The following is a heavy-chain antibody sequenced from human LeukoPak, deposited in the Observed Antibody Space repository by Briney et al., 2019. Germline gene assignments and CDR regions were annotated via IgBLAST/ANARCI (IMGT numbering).Heavy chain of an antibody. Sequence: GGSLRLSCAASGFTFSSYAMSWVRQAPGKGLEWVSAISGSGGSTYYADSVKGRFTISRDNSKNSLYLQMNSLRAEDTAVYYCAKTPYSSGWYDYWGQGTLVTVSS. J-gene: IGHJ4*02. CDR1: GFTFSSYA. D-gene: IGHD6-19*01. CDR3: AKTPYSSGWYDY. CDR2: ISGSGGST. V-gene: IGHV3-23*01.